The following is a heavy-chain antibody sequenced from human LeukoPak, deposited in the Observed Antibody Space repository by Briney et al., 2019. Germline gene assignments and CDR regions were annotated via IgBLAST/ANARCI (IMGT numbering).Heavy chain of an antibody. CDR3: ARDRIWYSSSWATLGLDY. CDR2: INPNSGGT. CDR1: GYTFTGYY. D-gene: IGHD6-13*01. Sequence: GASVKVSCKASGYTFTGYYMHWVRQAPGQGLEWMGWINPNSGGTNYAQKFQGRVTMTRDTSTSTVYMELSSLRSEDTAVYYCARDRIWYSSSWATLGLDYWGQGTLVTVSS. J-gene: IGHJ4*02. V-gene: IGHV1-2*02.